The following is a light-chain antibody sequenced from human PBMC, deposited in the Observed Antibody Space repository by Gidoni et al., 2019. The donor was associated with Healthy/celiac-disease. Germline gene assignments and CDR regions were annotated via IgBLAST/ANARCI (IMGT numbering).Light chain of an antibody. V-gene: IGKV1-39*01. J-gene: IGKJ3*01. CDR1: QSISSY. Sequence: DMQMTQSPSALSASVGDRVTITCRASQSISSYLNWYQQKPGKAPKLLIYAASSLQSGVPSRFSGSGSGTDFTLTISSLQPEDFATYFCQQCYSTPEGRLTFXPXTKVDIK. CDR3: QQCYSTPEGRLT. CDR2: AAS.